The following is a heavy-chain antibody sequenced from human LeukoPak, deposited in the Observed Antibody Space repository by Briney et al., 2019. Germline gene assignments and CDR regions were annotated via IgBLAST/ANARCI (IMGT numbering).Heavy chain of an antibody. CDR1: GYSVSSGYY. D-gene: IGHD2-21*01. Sequence: SETLSLTCTVSGYSVSSGYYWGWIRQPPGKGLEWIGSIYHSGSTYYNPSLKSRVTISVDTSKNQFSLKLSSVTAADTAVYYCARRVGVALDYWGQGTLVTVSS. CDR2: IYHSGST. J-gene: IGHJ4*02. CDR3: ARRVGVALDY. V-gene: IGHV4-38-2*02.